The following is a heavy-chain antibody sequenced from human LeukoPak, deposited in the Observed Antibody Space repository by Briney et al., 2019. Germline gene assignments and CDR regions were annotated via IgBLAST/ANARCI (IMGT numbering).Heavy chain of an antibody. V-gene: IGHV3-7*05. Sequence: GGPLRLSCAASGFLFSSYCMTWVRQAPGKGLECVANIKQDGSQKYYVDSVKGRFTSARDNAKNSLYLQMNSLRAEDTAVYYCARVSSSWAYYYYGMDVWGQGTTVTVSS. J-gene: IGHJ6*02. CDR3: ARVSSSWAYYYYGMDV. CDR2: IKQDGSQK. D-gene: IGHD6-13*01. CDR1: GFLFSSYC.